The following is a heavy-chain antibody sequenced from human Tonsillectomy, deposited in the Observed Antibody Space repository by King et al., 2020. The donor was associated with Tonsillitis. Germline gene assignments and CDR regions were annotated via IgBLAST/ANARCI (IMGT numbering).Heavy chain of an antibody. D-gene: IGHD3-3*01. CDR1: GYTFTGYY. Sequence: QAQLVQSGAEVRKPGASVKVSCQASGYTFTGYYMHWVRQAPGHGLEWMAWINPKSGGTNYAQKFQGRVTLTSDTSISTAYMELSRLKSDDTAVYYCARERGGFWSGTEKGTFDYWGQGTLVTVSS. V-gene: IGHV1-2*02. J-gene: IGHJ4*02. CDR2: INPKSGGT. CDR3: ARERGGFWSGTEKGTFDY.